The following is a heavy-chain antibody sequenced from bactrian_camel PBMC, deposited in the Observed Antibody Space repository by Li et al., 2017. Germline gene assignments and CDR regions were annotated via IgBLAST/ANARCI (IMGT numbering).Heavy chain of an antibody. CDR1: GFTFSSAV. V-gene: IGHV3S40*01. CDR3: AAVTHLTGGPPCTVATSTGSPFRV. CDR2: IYTDGGRT. J-gene: IGHJ4*01. Sequence: VQLVESGGGLVQPGGSLRLSCAASGFTFSSAVMSWVRQAPGKEHEGVAAIYTDGGRTHYSDSVKGRFTISQDKSANTVTLQMSSLKPEDTAMYYCAAVTHLTGGPPCTVATSTGSPFRVWGQGTQVTVS. D-gene: IGHD2*01.